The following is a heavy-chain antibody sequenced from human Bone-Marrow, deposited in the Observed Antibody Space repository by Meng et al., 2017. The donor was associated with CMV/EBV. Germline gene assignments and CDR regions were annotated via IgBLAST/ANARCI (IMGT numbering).Heavy chain of an antibody. CDR3: ARTAWFGELYYYYGFDI. CDR1: GGSFSGYY. J-gene: IGHJ6*02. CDR2: INHSGST. Sequence: SETLSLTCAVYGGSFSGYYWSWIRQPPGKGLEWIGEINHSGSTNYNPSLRSRVTISADTSKNQFSLKLTSVTAADTAVYYCARTAWFGELYYYYGFDIWGQGPTVTVSS. D-gene: IGHD3-10*01. V-gene: IGHV4-34*01.